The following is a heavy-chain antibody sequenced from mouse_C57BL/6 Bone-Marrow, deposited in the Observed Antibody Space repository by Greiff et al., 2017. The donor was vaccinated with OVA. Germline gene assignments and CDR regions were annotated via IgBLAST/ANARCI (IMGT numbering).Heavy chain of an antibody. CDR1: GYTFTSYW. CDR3: AYYYGSSPFDY. CDR2: IDPSDSYT. D-gene: IGHD1-1*01. J-gene: IGHJ2*01. Sequence: VQLQQPGAELVRPGNSVKLSCKASGYTFTSYWMHWVKQRPGQGLEWIGEIDPSDSYTNYNQKFKGKTTLTVDTSSSTAYMQLSSLTSEDSAVYYCAYYYGSSPFDYWGQGTTLTVSS. V-gene: IGHV1-59*01.